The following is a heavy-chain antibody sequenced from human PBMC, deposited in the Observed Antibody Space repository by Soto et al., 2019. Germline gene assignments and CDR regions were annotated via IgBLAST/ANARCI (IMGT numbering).Heavy chain of an antibody. Sequence: ASLKVSCKASGYTFTSYYIHGVRQAPGQGLEWMGIINPSGGSTSYAQKFQGRVTMTRDTSTSTVYMELSSLRSEDTAVYYCARVSVVTVDAFDFWGQGTMVTVS. D-gene: IGHD3-22*01. V-gene: IGHV1-46*01. CDR1: GYTFTSYY. CDR2: INPSGGST. CDR3: ARVSVVTVDAFDF. J-gene: IGHJ3*01.